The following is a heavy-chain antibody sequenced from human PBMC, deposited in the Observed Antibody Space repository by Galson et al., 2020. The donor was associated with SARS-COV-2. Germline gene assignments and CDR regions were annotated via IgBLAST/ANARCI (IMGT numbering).Heavy chain of an antibody. CDR2: ISGHNGQT. D-gene: IGHD6-19*01. CDR3: ARDGEGFEWLFSSNHPPSDY. CDR1: GYTFRNFG. V-gene: IGHV1-18*01. J-gene: IGHJ4*02. Sequence: GESLKIPCKASGYTFRNFGISWVRQAPGQGLEWMGWISGHNGQTNYAQKFQDRVTLTTDTSTNTAYLYLRSLRSDDTAVYYCARDGEGFEWLFSSNHPPSDYWGQGTLVTVSS.